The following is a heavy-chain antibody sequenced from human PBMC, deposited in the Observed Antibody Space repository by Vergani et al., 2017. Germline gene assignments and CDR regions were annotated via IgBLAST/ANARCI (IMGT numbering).Heavy chain of an antibody. CDR1: GFTLGDYA. CDR2: IWSKPYGGTT. CDR3: TRDRLDYSDASFVY. D-gene: IGHD4-11*01. Sequence: EVHLVESGGGLVQPGRSLRLSCSASGFTLGDYAMTWVRQAPGKGREWVAFIWSKPYGGTTEYGASVKGRFTISRDDSKSIAYRQMSSLKAEDTAVYYCTRDRLDYSDASFVYWGEAPLVMVSP. J-gene: IGHJ4*02. V-gene: IGHV3-49*04.